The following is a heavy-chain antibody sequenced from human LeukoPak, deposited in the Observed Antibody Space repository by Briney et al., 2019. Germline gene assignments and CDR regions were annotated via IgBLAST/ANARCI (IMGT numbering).Heavy chain of an antibody. CDR2: INPSGGST. CDR3: ARDYDFWSGYLDWFDP. D-gene: IGHD3-3*01. Sequence: ASVKVSCKASGYTFTSYYMHWVRQAPGQGLEWMGIINPSGGSTSYAQKFQGRVTMTRDMSTSTVYMELSSLRSEDTAVYYCARDYDFWSGYLDWFDPWGQGTLVTVSS. V-gene: IGHV1-46*01. CDR1: GYTFTSYY. J-gene: IGHJ5*02.